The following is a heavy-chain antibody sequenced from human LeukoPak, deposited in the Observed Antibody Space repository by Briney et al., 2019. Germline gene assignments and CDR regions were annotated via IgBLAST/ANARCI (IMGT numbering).Heavy chain of an antibody. CDR1: GVSFSDYY. CDR3: ARIAVPRVRRYFDY. J-gene: IGHJ4*02. Sequence: PSETLSLTCAVYGVSFSDYYWSWIRQPPRKGLEWIGEINHSGSTNYNPSLKSRVTISVDTSKNQFSLKLSSVTAADTAVYYCARIAVPRVRRYFDYWGQGTLVTVSS. D-gene: IGHD6-19*01. CDR2: INHSGST. V-gene: IGHV4-34*01.